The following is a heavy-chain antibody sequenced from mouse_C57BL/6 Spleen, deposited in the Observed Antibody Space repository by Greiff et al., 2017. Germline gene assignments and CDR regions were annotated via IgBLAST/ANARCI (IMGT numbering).Heavy chain of an antibody. V-gene: IGHV3-6*01. D-gene: IGHD1-1*01. CDR2: ISYDGSN. J-gene: IGHJ2*01. CDR3: ARDRDYYGSSLFDY. Sequence: EVKLVESGPGLVKPSQSLSLTCSVTGYSITSGYYWNWIRQFPGNKLEWMGYISYDGSNNYNPSLKNRISITRDTSKNQFFLKLNSVTTKDTATYYCARDRDYYGSSLFDYWGQGTTRTVSS. CDR1: GYSITSGYY.